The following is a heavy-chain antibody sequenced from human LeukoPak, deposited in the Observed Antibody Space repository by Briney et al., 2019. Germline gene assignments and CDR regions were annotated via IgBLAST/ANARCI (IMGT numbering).Heavy chain of an antibody. CDR1: GYTFTSYG. Sequence: ASVKVSCKASGYTFTSYGISWVRQAPGQGLEWMGWISAYNGNTDYAQKFQGRVTITADKSTSTAYMELSSLRSEDTAVYYCARDECSSTSCYATWFDPWGQGTLVTVSS. CDR2: ISAYNGNT. J-gene: IGHJ5*02. D-gene: IGHD2-2*01. CDR3: ARDECSSTSCYATWFDP. V-gene: IGHV1-18*01.